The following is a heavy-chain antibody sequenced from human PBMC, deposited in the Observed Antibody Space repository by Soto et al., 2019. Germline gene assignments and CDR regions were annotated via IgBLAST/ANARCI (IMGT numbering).Heavy chain of an antibody. CDR1: GFSINSAYY. CDR3: AQTAGGGFCSSSSCSLLNWFDP. D-gene: IGHD2-2*01. J-gene: IGHJ5*02. V-gene: IGHV4-38-2*01. Sequence: ASETLSLTCAVSGFSINSAYYWGWVRQPPGKGLEWIGSIYYSGSTHYNPSLKSRVTISLDRPKNQFSLDLTSVTAADTAVYYCAQTAGGGFCSSSSCSLLNWFDPWGHGTLVTVSS. CDR2: IYYSGST.